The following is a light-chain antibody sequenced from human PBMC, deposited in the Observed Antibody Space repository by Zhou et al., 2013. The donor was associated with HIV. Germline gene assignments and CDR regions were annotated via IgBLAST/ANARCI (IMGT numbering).Light chain of an antibody. V-gene: IGKV3-15*01. CDR1: QGVSTN. CDR3: QHYGYSPYT. Sequence: EIVMTQSPATLSLSPGERATLSCRASQGVSTNLAWYQQKGGQAPRLLIYGASTRATGIPARISASGSGTEFTLSISSLQPEDFAVYYCQHYGYSPYTFGPGTKLEI. J-gene: IGKJ2*01. CDR2: GAS.